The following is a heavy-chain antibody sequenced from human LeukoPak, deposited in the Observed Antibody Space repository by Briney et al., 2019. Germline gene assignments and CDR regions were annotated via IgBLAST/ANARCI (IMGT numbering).Heavy chain of an antibody. CDR2: FDPEDGET. Sequence: ASVKVSCKVSGYTLTELSMHWVRQAPGKGLEWMGGFDPEDGETIYAQKFQGRVTTTEDTSTDTAYMELSSLRSEDTAVYYCATEASSGWGLPFDYWGQGTLVTVSS. D-gene: IGHD6-19*01. V-gene: IGHV1-24*01. CDR1: GYTLTELS. CDR3: ATEASSGWGLPFDY. J-gene: IGHJ4*02.